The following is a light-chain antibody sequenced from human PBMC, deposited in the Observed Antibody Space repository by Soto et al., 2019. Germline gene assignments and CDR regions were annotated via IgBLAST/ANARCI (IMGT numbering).Light chain of an antibody. CDR3: QQYDGSSYT. Sequence: EVVLTQSPGTLSLSPGEGATLSCRASQAIASDYLAWYHQKPGQAPRLLVFGASNRATGTPDRFSGSGSGTDFTLTISRLEPEDFAVYYCQQYDGSSYTFGQGTNLEIK. CDR1: QAIASDY. CDR2: GAS. V-gene: IGKV3-20*01. J-gene: IGKJ2*01.